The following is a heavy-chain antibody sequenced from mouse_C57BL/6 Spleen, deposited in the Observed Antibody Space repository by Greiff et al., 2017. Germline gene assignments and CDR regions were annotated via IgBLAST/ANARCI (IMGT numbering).Heavy chain of an antibody. Sequence: EVQLEESGGGLVQPGGSLSLSCAASGFTFTDYYMSWVRQPPGKGLEWLGSISNKANGYTSEYSACVKGRFTISRNNSQGIRYLQMNALRAEDSATYYCARYSYYAMDYWGQGTSVTVSA. V-gene: IGHV7-3*01. CDR3: ARYSYYAMDY. J-gene: IGHJ4*01. CDR2: ISNKANGYTS. CDR1: GFTFTDYY.